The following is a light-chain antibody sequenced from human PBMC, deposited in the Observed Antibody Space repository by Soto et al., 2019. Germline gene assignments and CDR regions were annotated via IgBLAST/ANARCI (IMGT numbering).Light chain of an antibody. J-gene: IGKJ3*01. CDR3: QQYGV. Sequence: DLQMTQSPSSLSASVGDRVTITCQASQDIRKKLNWYQQKPGKAPKLLIYDASNLETGVPSRFSGGGSGTDFTFTISSLQPEDFATYYCQQYGVFGPGTKVDIK. CDR1: QDIRKK. V-gene: IGKV1-33*01. CDR2: DAS.